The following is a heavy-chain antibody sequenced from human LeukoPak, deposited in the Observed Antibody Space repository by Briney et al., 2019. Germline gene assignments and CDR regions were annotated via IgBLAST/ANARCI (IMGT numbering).Heavy chain of an antibody. CDR1: GGTFNNYA. CDR3: ARSHITMVRGVIIPFDY. V-gene: IGHV1-18*01. J-gene: IGHJ4*02. Sequence: GASVKVSCKASGGTFNNYAISWVRQAPGQGLEWMGWISAYNGNTNYAQKLQGRVTMTTDTSTSTAYMELRSLRSDDTAVYYCARSHITMVRGVIIPFDYWGQGTLVTVSS. CDR2: ISAYNGNT. D-gene: IGHD3-10*01.